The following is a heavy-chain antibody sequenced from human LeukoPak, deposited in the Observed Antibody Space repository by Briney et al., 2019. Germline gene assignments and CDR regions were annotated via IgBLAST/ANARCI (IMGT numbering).Heavy chain of an antibody. D-gene: IGHD3-10*01. V-gene: IGHV3-23*01. Sequence: GGSLRLSCAASGFIFSSYDMSWVRQAPGKGLEWVSAISGSGGSTYYADSVKGRFTISRDNSKNTLYLQMNSLRAEDTALYYCAKAGTYYFDYWGQGTLVTVSS. J-gene: IGHJ4*02. CDR2: ISGSGGST. CDR3: AKAGTYYFDY. CDR1: GFIFSSYD.